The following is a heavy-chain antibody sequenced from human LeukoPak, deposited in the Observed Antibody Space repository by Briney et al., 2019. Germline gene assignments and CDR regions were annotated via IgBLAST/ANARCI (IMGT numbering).Heavy chain of an antibody. Sequence: GASVKVSCKASGYTFTSYYMHWVRQAPGQGLEWMGIISPSGGSTSYAQKFQGRVTMTEDTSTDTAYMEPSSLRSEDTAVYYCATFRTTGVWYYFDYWGQGTLVTVSS. CDR2: ISPSGGST. J-gene: IGHJ4*02. D-gene: IGHD1-14*01. CDR3: ATFRTTGVWYYFDY. V-gene: IGHV1-46*01. CDR1: GYTFTSYY.